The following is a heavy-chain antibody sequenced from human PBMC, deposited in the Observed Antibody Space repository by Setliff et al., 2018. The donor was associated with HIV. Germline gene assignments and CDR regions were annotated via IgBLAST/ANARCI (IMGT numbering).Heavy chain of an antibody. CDR3: ARFRVERRLSNWFDP. CDR2: ISHSGIT. V-gene: IGHV4-38-2*01. J-gene: IGHJ5*02. D-gene: IGHD1-1*01. CDR1: GYSISTAYY. Sequence: SETLSLTCAVSGYSISTAYYWGWIRQPPGKGLEWIGYISHSGITYYNPSLKSRVTMSVDTSKNQFSLKLSSVTAADTAVYYCARFRVERRLSNWFDPWGQGTLVTV.